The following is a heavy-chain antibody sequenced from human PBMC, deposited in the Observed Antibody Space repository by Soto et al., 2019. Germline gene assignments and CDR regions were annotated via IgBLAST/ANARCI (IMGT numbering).Heavy chain of an antibody. CDR1: GYTFTSYA. Sequence: QVQLVQSGAEVKKPGASVKVSCKASGYTFTSYAMHWVRQAPGQRLEWMGWINAGNGNTKYSQKSQGRVTITRDTSASTAYMELSRLRSEDTAVYYCARVSGISVAEVWGQGTLVTVSS. J-gene: IGHJ4*02. CDR3: ARVSGISVAEV. D-gene: IGHD6-19*01. V-gene: IGHV1-3*01. CDR2: INAGNGNT.